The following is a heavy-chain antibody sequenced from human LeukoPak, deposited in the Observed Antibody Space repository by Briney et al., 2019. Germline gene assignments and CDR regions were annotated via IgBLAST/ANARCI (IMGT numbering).Heavy chain of an antibody. J-gene: IGHJ4*02. D-gene: IGHD6-13*01. CDR2: ISGSGGST. V-gene: IGHV3-23*01. Sequence: GGSLRLSCATSGFTFSSYAMSWVRQAPGKGLEWVSAISGSGGSTYYADPVKGRFTISRDNSKNTLYLQMNSLRAEDTAVYYCAKDSDRYSSSWYVYWGQGTLVTVSS. CDR3: AKDSDRYSSSWYVY. CDR1: GFTFSSYA.